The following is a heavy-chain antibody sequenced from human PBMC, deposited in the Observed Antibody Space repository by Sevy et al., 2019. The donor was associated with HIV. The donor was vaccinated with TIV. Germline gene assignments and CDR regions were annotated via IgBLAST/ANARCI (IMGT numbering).Heavy chain of an antibody. D-gene: IGHD5-12*01. CDR3: TTDAREWLQGVIHYFYGLNV. CDR1: GDSLTKLN. V-gene: IGHV1-24*01. J-gene: IGHJ6*02. CDR2: FDPEDGET. Sequence: ASVKVSCKVSGDSLTKLNIHWVRQVPTKGLEWMGGFDPEDGETIYAPKFQGRVIVTEDTSAHTAYMELSSLRSEDTAVYYCTTDAREWLQGVIHYFYGLNVWGQGTTVTVSS.